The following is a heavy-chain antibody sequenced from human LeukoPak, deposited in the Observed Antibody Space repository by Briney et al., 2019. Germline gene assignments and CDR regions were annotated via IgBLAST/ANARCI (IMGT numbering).Heavy chain of an antibody. CDR2: INPGGGNT. CDR1: VYTFTNYY. CDR3: ARIRDGYNDAYDI. D-gene: IGHD5-24*01. V-gene: IGHV1-46*01. Sequence: ASVKVSCKASVYTFTNYYIHWVRQAPGQGLEWMGLINPGGGNTNYAQNFQGRVTMTRDTSASTVYMELSSLRSEETAIYYCARIRDGYNDAYDIWGQGTVVTVPS. J-gene: IGHJ3*02.